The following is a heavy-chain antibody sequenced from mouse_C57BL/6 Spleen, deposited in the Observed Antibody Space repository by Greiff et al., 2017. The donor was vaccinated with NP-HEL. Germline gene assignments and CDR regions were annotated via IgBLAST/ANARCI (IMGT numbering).Heavy chain of an antibody. V-gene: IGHV5-4*01. D-gene: IGHD1-1*01. CDR3: ARDRGYYGSRYFDV. J-gene: IGHJ1*03. Sequence: EVKLVESGGGLVKPGGSLKLSCAASGFTFSSYAMSWVRQTPEKRLEWVATISDGGSYTYYPDNVKGRFTISRDNAKNNLYLQMSHLKSDDTAMYYCARDRGYYGSRYFDVWGTGTTVTVSS. CDR2: ISDGGSYT. CDR1: GFTFSSYA.